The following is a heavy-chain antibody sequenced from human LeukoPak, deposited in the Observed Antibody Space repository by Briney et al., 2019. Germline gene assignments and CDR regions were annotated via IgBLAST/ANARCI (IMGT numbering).Heavy chain of an antibody. CDR3: ARGSARNPIDYGGNFDY. CDR1: GFTFSSYS. Sequence: GGSLRLSCAASGFTFSSYSMNWVRQAPGKGLEWVSYISSSSSTIYYADSVKGRFTISRDNAKNSLHLQMNSLRAEDTAVYYCARGSARNPIDYGGNFDYWGQGTLVTVSS. CDR2: ISSSSSTI. J-gene: IGHJ4*02. D-gene: IGHD4-23*01. V-gene: IGHV3-48*04.